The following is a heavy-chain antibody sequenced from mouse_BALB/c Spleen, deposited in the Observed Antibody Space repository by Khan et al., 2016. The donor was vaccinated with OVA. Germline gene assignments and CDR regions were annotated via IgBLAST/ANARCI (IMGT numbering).Heavy chain of an antibody. J-gene: IGHJ3*01. V-gene: IGHV1S132*01. D-gene: IGHD2-1*01. CDR1: GYTFTNYW. Sequence: QVQLQQSGAELVKPGASVKLSCKTSGYTFTNYWIQWVKQRPGQGLGWIGEIFPGTGTTSYNENFKAKATLTIETSSSTAYMQLSSLTSEDSAVYFCARGYFGNYEFAYWGQGTLVTVSA. CDR3: ARGYFGNYEFAY. CDR2: IFPGTGTT.